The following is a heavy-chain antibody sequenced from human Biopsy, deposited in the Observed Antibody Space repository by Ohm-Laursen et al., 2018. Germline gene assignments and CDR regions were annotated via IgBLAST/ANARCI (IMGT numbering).Heavy chain of an antibody. CDR2: IYITGET. D-gene: IGHD3-10*01. Sequence: SETLSLTCTVSGGYISHYYWTWIRQPAGQGLEWIGRIYITGETDYNPSLKSRVTMSVDSSKKQFSLKLKSVTAAGTAIYYCARAPPLIRGVVESRFDPWGQGILATVSS. CDR1: GGYISHYY. V-gene: IGHV4-4*07. CDR3: ARAPPLIRGVVESRFDP. J-gene: IGHJ5*02.